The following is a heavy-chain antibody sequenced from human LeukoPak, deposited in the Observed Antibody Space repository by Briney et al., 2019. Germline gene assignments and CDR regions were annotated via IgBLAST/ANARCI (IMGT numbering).Heavy chain of an antibody. J-gene: IGHJ3*02. CDR2: VYYSGST. CDR1: GGSINSGGYY. V-gene: IGHV4-31*03. CDR3: ARSSVGGAFDI. D-gene: IGHD3-16*01. Sequence: SETLSLTCTVSGGSINSGGYYWSWIRQHPGKGLEWIGYVYYSGSTYNNPSLKSRVTISVDRSKNQFSLKLSSVTAADTAVYYCARSSVGGAFDIWGQGTMVTVSS.